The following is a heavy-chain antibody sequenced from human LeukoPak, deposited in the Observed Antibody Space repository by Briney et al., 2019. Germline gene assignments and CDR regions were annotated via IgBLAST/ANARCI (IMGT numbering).Heavy chain of an antibody. Sequence: PSHTLSLTCTVSGGSISSGGHSWSWIRQPPGKGLEWIGYIYHSGSGSTYYNPSLKSRVTISIDKSKNQFSLKLNSVTAADTAVYYCARDRLQYFDYWGQGTLVTVSS. D-gene: IGHD3-16*01. V-gene: IGHV4-30-2*01. CDR2: IYHSGSGST. J-gene: IGHJ4*02. CDR3: ARDRLQYFDY. CDR1: GGSISSGGHS.